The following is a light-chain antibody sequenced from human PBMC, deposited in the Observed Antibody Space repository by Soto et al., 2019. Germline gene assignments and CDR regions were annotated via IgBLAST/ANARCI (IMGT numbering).Light chain of an antibody. CDR2: SAS. V-gene: IGKV3-15*01. CDR3: QQYNNWPWT. Sequence: EIGMTQSPATLSVSPGGRATLSCRTSQSMSDTLAWYQQKPGQDPRLLIYSASRRATGFPPRFSGSGSGTDFTLPISSLQSEDFTVYYCQQYNNWPWTFGQGTKVDIK. CDR1: QSMSDT. J-gene: IGKJ1*01.